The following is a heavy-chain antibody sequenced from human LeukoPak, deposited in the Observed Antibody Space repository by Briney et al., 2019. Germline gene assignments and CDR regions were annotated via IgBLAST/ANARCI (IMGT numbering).Heavy chain of an antibody. CDR3: ARAPPGYSSSWSCDY. V-gene: IGHV3-7*01. Sequence: PGGSLRLSCTASGFTFSSYWMSWVRQAPGKGLEWVANIKQDGSEKYYVGSVKGRFTISRDNAKNSLYLQMNSLRAEDTAVYYCARAPPGYSSSWSCDYWGQGTLVTVSS. CDR2: IKQDGSEK. J-gene: IGHJ4*02. D-gene: IGHD6-13*01. CDR1: GFTFSSYW.